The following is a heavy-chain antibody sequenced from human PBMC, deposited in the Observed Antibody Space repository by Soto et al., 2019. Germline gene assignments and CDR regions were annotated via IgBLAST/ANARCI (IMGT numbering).Heavy chain of an antibody. V-gene: IGHV1-69*13. CDR1: GGTFSSYA. CDR2: IIPIFGTA. Sequence: SLNVSCKASGGTFSSYAISWVRQDPGQGLEWMGGIIPIFGTANYAQKFQGRVTITADESTSTAYMELSSLRSEDTAVYYCARDRVDDILTGYLAPGYYYGMDVWGQGTTVTVSS. J-gene: IGHJ6*02. D-gene: IGHD3-9*01. CDR3: ARDRVDDILTGYLAPGYYYGMDV.